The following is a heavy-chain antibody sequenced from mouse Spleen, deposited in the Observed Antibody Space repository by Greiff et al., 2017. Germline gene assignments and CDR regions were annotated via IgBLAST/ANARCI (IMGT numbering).Heavy chain of an antibody. CDR1: GYTFTDYY. J-gene: IGHJ2*01. Sequence: VQLQQSGPELVKPGASVKISCKASGYTFTDYYMNWVKQSHGKSLEWIGDINPNNGGTSYNQKFKGKATLTVDKSSSTAYMELRSLTSEDSAVYYCAREGRLRYYFDYWGQGTTLTVSS. V-gene: IGHV1-26*01. CDR3: AREGRLRYYFDY. CDR2: INPNNGGT. D-gene: IGHD1-1*01.